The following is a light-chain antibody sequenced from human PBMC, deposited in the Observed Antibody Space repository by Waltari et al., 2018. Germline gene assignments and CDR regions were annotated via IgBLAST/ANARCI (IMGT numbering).Light chain of an antibody. J-gene: IGKJ1*01. V-gene: IGKV2-40*01. Sequence: DIVMTQTPLSLSITPGEPASISCRSSQSLLHSNGNTYLHWYLQKPGQSPQLLIYGGSNRASGVPDRFSGSGSGTDFTLKISKVEAEDVGIYYCGQAIGFPTFGQGTKVEIK. CDR3: GQAIGFPT. CDR1: QSLLHSNGNTY. CDR2: GGS.